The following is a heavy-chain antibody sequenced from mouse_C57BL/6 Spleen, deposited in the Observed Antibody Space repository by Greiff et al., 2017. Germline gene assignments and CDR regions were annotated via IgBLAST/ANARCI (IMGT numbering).Heavy chain of an antibody. J-gene: IGHJ4*01. Sequence: QVQLQQPGAELVKPGASVKLSCKASGYTFTSYWMHWVKQRPGQGLEWIGMIHPNSGSTNYNEKFKSKATLTVDKSSSTAYMQLSSLTSEDSAVYDCARESYYYGSSYAMDYWGQGTSVTVSS. CDR2: IHPNSGST. CDR1: GYTFTSYW. V-gene: IGHV1-64*01. CDR3: ARESYYYGSSYAMDY. D-gene: IGHD1-1*01.